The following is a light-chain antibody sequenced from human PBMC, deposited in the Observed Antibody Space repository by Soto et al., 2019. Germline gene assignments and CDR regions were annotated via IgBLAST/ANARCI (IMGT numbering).Light chain of an antibody. CDR1: SSDVGSYKL. CDR3: CSYAGSSTFYV. V-gene: IGLV2-23*01. CDR2: EGS. Sequence: QSVLTQPASVSGSPGQSITISCTGTSSDVGSYKLVSWYQQHPGKAPKLMIYEGSERPSGVSNRFSGSKSGNTASLTISGLQAEDEADYYCCSYAGSSTFYVFGTGTKVTDL. J-gene: IGLJ1*01.